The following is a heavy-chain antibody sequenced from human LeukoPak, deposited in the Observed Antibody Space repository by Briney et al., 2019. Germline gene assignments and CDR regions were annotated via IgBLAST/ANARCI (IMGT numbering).Heavy chain of an antibody. J-gene: IGHJ4*02. CDR3: TGHNDYHFDY. D-gene: IGHD4-11*01. V-gene: IGHV3-73*01. Sequence: GGSLILSCAASGFTFSGSAMHWVRQASGKGLEWVGRIRSKANSYATAYAASVNGRFTISRDDSKNTAYLQMNSLKTEDTAVYYCTGHNDYHFDYWGQGTLVIVSS. CDR2: IRSKANSYAT. CDR1: GFTFSGSA.